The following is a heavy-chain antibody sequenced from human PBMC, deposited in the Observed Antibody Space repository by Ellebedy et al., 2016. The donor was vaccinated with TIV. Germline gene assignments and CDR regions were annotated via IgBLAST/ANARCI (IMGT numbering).Heavy chain of an antibody. J-gene: IGHJ4*02. Sequence: SETLSLXXTVSGGSISSYYWSWIRQPPGKGLEWIGEINHSGSTNYNPSLKSRVTISVDTSKNQFSLKLSSVTAADTAVYYCARGRYGSGGSWPLDYWGQGTLVTVSS. CDR1: GGSISSYY. D-gene: IGHD2-15*01. CDR3: ARGRYGSGGSWPLDY. V-gene: IGHV4-34*01. CDR2: INHSGST.